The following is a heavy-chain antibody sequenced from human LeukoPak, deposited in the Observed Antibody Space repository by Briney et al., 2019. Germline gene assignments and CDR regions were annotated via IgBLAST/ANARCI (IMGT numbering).Heavy chain of an antibody. V-gene: IGHV4-39*07. CDR3: ARDTIGITTSAPGH. CDR1: GGSISSGSCF. Sequence: SETLSLICTVSGGSISSGSCFWGWIRQPPGKGLEWIGSIYYSGSTYYNPSLKSRVAIAIDTSRKQFSLRLSSVTAADPAVYYCARDTIGITTSAPGHWGQGDLVTVSS. D-gene: IGHD1-14*01. CDR2: IYYSGST. J-gene: IGHJ4*02.